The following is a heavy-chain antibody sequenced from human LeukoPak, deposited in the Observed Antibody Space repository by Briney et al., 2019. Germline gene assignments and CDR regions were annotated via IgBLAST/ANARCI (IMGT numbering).Heavy chain of an antibody. D-gene: IGHD3-16*01. CDR1: GFTFSSYG. CDR2: IWYDGSNK. V-gene: IGHV3-33*06. J-gene: IGHJ6*03. CDR3: AKPRGPYYYYYYMDV. Sequence: PGGSLRLSCAASGFTFSSYGMHWVRQAPGKGLEGVAVIWYDGSNKYYADSVKGRFTISRDNSKNTLYLQMNSLRAEDRAVYYCAKPRGPYYYYYYMDVWGKGTTVTVSS.